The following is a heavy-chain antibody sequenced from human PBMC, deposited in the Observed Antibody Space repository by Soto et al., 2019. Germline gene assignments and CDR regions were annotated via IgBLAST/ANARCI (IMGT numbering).Heavy chain of an antibody. Sequence: PSETLSLTCTVSGGSITSSSYYWGWIRQPPGKGLEWIGSIYYSGSTYYNPSLKSRVTISVDTSKNQFSLKLSSVTAADTAVYYCAILEVGGSYLYTLAPCGQGTLVPVSA. V-gene: IGHV4-39*01. J-gene: IGHJ1*01. CDR1: GGSITSSSYY. CDR3: AILEVGGSYLYTLAP. CDR2: IYYSGST. D-gene: IGHD1-26*01.